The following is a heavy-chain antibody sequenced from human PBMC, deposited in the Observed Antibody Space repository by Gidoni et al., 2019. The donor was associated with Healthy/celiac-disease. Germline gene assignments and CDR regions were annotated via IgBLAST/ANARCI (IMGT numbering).Heavy chain of an antibody. CDR3: ARELRYSYGTAGY. Sequence: EVKLVESGGGLVQPGGSLRLSCSASRFTFSIYSMHWVRQAPGKGLVWVSRINGDGTGTTYADSVKGRFTTSRDNAKNTLFLQMNSLTAEDTAVYYCARELRYSYGTAGYWGQGTLVTVSS. CDR1: RFTFSIYS. J-gene: IGHJ4*02. V-gene: IGHV3-74*03. CDR2: INGDGTGT. D-gene: IGHD5-18*01.